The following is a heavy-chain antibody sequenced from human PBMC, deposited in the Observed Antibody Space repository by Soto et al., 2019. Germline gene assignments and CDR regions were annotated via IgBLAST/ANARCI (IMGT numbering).Heavy chain of an antibody. CDR2: IHYSGST. D-gene: IGHD2-2*01. J-gene: IGHJ4*02. Sequence: SETLSLTCSVSGGSISSGGYYWIWIRQRPGKGLEWIGDIHYSGSTFYNPSLKSRVTISVDTSENQFSLKLSSMTAADTAVYYCARGEVLPAASLDYWGQGTLVTVSS. CDR3: ARGEVLPAASLDY. V-gene: IGHV4-31*03. CDR1: GGSISSGGYY.